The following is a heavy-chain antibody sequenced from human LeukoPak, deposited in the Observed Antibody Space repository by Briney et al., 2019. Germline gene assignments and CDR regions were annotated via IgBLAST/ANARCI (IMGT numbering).Heavy chain of an antibody. J-gene: IGHJ4*02. D-gene: IGHD4-23*01. CDR1: GLTFNIDW. V-gene: IGHV3-7*03. Sequence: GGSLRLSCATSGLTFNIDWMNWVRQAPGKGLEWVANIKADGSEKSYVDSVKGRFTISRDNAKDSLFLQMNSLRADDPAVYYCARGLRWPDFWGQGPLVIVSS. CDR2: IKADGSEK. CDR3: ARGLRWPDF.